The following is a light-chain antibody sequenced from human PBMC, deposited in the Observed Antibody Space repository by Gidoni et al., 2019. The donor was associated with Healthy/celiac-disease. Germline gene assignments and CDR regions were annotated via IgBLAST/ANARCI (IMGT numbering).Light chain of an antibody. J-gene: IGLJ1*01. Sequence: QAVVTQEPSLTVSPGGTVTLTCGSSTGAVTSGHYPYWFQQTPGQAPRTLIYDTSNKHSWTPARFSGSLLGGKAALTLSGAQPEDEAEYYCLLSYSGARGVFGTGTKVTVL. CDR1: TGAVTSGHY. CDR3: LLSYSGARGV. CDR2: DTS. V-gene: IGLV7-46*01.